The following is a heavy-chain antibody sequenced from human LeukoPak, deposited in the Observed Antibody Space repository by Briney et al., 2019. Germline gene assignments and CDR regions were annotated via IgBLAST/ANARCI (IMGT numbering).Heavy chain of an antibody. CDR1: GFIYSHYG. Sequence: GRSLTLPCAASGFIYSHYGMHWARQAPGKGLEWVAVIWSDGTNSFYGGSVKGRFTISRDNSQNTLFLQMDSLRVEDTAVYYCVRDAQRGFDYSNSLRYWGHGTLVTVSS. J-gene: IGHJ4*01. CDR2: IWSDGTNS. CDR3: VRDAQRGFDYSNSLRY. D-gene: IGHD4-11*01. V-gene: IGHV3-33*08.